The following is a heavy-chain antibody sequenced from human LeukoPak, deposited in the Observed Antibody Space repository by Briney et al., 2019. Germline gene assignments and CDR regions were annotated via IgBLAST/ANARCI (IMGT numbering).Heavy chain of an antibody. CDR3: ARHRGYSYEEPFDY. D-gene: IGHD5-18*01. CDR1: GGSISSYY. CDR2: IYYSGST. J-gene: IGHJ4*02. Sequence: SETLSLTCTVSGGSISSYYWSWIRQPPGKGLEWIGYIYYSGSTNYNPSLKSRVTTSVDSSKNQFSLKLSSVTAADTAVYYCARHRGYSYEEPFDYWGQGTLVHVSS. V-gene: IGHV4-59*08.